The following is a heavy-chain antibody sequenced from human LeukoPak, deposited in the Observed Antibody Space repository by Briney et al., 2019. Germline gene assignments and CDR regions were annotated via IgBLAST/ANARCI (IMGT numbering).Heavy chain of an antibody. J-gene: IGHJ5*02. Sequence: GGSLRLSCEASGFDFSNFGMHWVRQAPGKGLEWVAFVRYDGTKINYGDSAKGRFTISRDDSKNTLYLQMNSLRGEDTAVYYCARDRQGLYKEQLAHGGWFDPWGQGTLVTVS. CDR3: ARDRQGLYKEQLAHGGWFDP. D-gene: IGHD6-6*01. V-gene: IGHV3-30*02. CDR1: GFDFSNFG. CDR2: VRYDGTKI.